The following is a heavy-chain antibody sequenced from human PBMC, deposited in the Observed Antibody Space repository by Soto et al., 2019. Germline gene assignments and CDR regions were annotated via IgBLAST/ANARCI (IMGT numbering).Heavy chain of an antibody. CDR3: ARDGGGIDS. V-gene: IGHV4-59*01. CDR2: IYYSGST. J-gene: IGHJ4*02. D-gene: IGHD3-16*01. Sequence: QVQLQESGPGLVKPSETLSLTCTVSGGSISSYYWSWIRQPPGKGLEWIGYIYYSGSTNYDPSLKGRGPLSVDTAKNQFSLKLSSVTAADTAVYYCARDGGGIDSWGQGTLVTVSS. CDR1: GGSISSYY.